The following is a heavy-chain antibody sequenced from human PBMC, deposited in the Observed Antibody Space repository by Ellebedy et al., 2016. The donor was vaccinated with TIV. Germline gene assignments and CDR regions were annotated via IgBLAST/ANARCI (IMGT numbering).Heavy chain of an antibody. CDR3: ARDHQWLVDY. CDR1: GFTFSIYS. V-gene: IGHV3-48*02. CDR2: LSGSSSTI. J-gene: IGHJ4*02. Sequence: GESLKISXAASGFTFSIYSMNWVRQAPGRGLEWVAYLSGSSSTIHYADSVKGRFSISRDNAKSSLYLQMNSLRDEDTAVYYCARDHQWLVDYWGQGTLVTVSS. D-gene: IGHD6-19*01.